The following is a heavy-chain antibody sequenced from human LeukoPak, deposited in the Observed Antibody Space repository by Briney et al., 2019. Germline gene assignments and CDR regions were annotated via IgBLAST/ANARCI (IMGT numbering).Heavy chain of an antibody. CDR2: IRSSGTT. V-gene: IGHV3-49*04. CDR3: TRDRFYVWFDP. Sequence: GRSLRLSCTASGFTFGDYAMTWVRQAPGKGLQWIGFIRSSGTTQYAASVKGRFTISRDDSKSIAYLQMNSLKTEDTAVYYCTRDRFYVWFDPWGQGTLVTVSS. CDR1: GFTFGDYA. D-gene: IGHD3-16*01. J-gene: IGHJ5*02.